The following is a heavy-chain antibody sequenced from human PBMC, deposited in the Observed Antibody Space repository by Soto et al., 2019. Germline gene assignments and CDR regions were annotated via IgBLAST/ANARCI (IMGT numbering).Heavy chain of an antibody. D-gene: IGHD3-22*01. CDR2: IYNCGST. Sequence: QVHLQESGPGLVKPSETLSLTCAVSGGSISNYYWSWIRQPPGKGLEWIGNIYNCGSTNYNPSLNSRVTISLDTLNDHFSLRLSYVTAADTAMYFCAREDYFDSGGFPIWGQGTLVTVSS. CDR3: AREDYFDSGGFPI. J-gene: IGHJ4*02. V-gene: IGHV4-59*01. CDR1: GGSISNYY.